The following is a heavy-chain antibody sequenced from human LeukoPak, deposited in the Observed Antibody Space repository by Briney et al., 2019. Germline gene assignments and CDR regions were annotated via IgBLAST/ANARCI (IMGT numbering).Heavy chain of an antibody. Sequence: PGRSLRLSCAASGFTFSSYAMAWVRQAPGKGLEWVSSITTSSTYIYYADSVKGRFTVSRDNARNSLYLQMNSLRVADAAVYYCARGSRDCGSVTCYDFDNWGQGTLVTVSS. CDR1: GFTFSSYA. J-gene: IGHJ4*02. V-gene: IGHV3-21*01. CDR3: ARGSRDCGSVTCYDFDN. D-gene: IGHD2-21*01. CDR2: ITTSSTYI.